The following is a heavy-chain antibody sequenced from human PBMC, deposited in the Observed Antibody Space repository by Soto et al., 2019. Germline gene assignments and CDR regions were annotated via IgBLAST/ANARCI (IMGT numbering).Heavy chain of an antibody. J-gene: IGHJ4*02. CDR3: AREDYYDSSGYYYFDY. CDR1: GGSFSGYY. Sequence: SETLSLTCAVYGGSFSGYYWSWIRQPPGKGLEWIGEINHSGSTNYSPSLKSRVTISVDTSKNQFSLKLSSVTAADTAVYYCAREDYYDSSGYYYFDYWGQGTLVTVSS. D-gene: IGHD3-22*01. V-gene: IGHV4-34*01. CDR2: INHSGST.